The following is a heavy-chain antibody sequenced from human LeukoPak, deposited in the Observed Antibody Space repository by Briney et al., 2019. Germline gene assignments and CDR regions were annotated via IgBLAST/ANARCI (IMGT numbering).Heavy chain of an antibody. J-gene: IGHJ4*02. Sequence: GGSLRLSCADSGFTFNRYSMNWVRQAPGKGLEWVAYISSSGTGIYYADSVKGRFAISRDNAKNSVYLQMNSLRGEDTAVYHCAASYSETQLYYFDYWGQGNLVTVSS. CDR1: GFTFNRYS. CDR2: ISSSGTGI. CDR3: AASYSETQLYYFDY. V-gene: IGHV3-48*01. D-gene: IGHD1-26*01.